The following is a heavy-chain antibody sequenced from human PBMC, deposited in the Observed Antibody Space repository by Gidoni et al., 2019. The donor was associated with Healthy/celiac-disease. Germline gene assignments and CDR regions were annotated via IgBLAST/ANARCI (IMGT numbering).Heavy chain of an antibody. CDR3: AKDILRFLEWLPGDDAFDI. V-gene: IGHV3-23*04. CDR1: GFTFSSYA. CDR2: ISGSGGST. J-gene: IGHJ3*02. D-gene: IGHD3-3*01. Sequence: EVQLVESGGGLVQPGGSLRLSCAASGFTFSSYAMSWVRQAPGKGLGWVSAISGSGGSTYYADSVKVRFTISRDNSKNTLYLQMNSLRAEDTAVYYCAKDILRFLEWLPGDDAFDIWGQGTMVTVSS.